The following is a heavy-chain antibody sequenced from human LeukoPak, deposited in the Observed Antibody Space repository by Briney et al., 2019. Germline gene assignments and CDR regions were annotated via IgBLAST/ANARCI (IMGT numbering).Heavy chain of an antibody. V-gene: IGHV3-48*03. Sequence: QPGGSLRLSCAASGFTFSSYEMNWVRQAPGKGLEWVSYISGSGSTIYYADSVKGRFTISRDNAKNSLYLQMNSLRAEDTAVYYCARDMWRSYYFDYWGQGTLVTVSS. J-gene: IGHJ4*02. CDR1: GFTFSSYE. D-gene: IGHD2-21*01. CDR3: ARDMWRSYYFDY. CDR2: ISGSGSTI.